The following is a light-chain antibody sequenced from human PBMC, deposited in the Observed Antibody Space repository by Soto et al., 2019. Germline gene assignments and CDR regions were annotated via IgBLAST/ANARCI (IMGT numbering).Light chain of an antibody. J-gene: IGKJ1*01. V-gene: IGKV1-5*03. CDR2: KAS. CDR3: QQYNSYSPS. Sequence: DIQMTQSPSTLSASVGDRVTITCRASQSFSSWLAWYQQKPGKAPKLLIYKASSLESGVPSRFSGSGSGTEFTLTISSLQPDDFATYYCQQYNSYSPSFGQVTKLEIK. CDR1: QSFSSW.